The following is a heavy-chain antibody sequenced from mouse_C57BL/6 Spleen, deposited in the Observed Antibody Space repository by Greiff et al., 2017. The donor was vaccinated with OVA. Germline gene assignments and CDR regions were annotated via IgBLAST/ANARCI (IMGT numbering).Heavy chain of an antibody. CDR1: GYSITSGYY. J-gene: IGHJ1*03. V-gene: IGHV3-6*01. CDR3: AAYYSNYWYFDV. D-gene: IGHD2-5*01. CDR2: ISYDGSN. Sequence: EVQLVESGPGLVKPSQSLSLTCSVTGYSITSGYYWNWIRQFPGNKLEWMGYISYDGSNNYNPSLKNRISITRDTSKNQFFLKLNSVTTEDTATYYCAAYYSNYWYFDVWGTGTTVTVSS.